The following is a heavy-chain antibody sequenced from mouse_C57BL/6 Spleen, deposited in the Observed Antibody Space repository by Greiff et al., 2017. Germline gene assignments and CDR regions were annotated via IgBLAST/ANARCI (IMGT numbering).Heavy chain of an antibody. CDR2: ISNKANGYTT. V-gene: IGHV7-3*01. J-gene: IGHJ1*03. CDR1: GFTFTAYY. Sequence: EVKLMESGGGLVQPGGSLSLSCAASGFTFTAYYISWVRHPPWPALERLGFISNKANGYTTEHSASVKGRFTISRDNSQSILYLQMNALRAEDSATYYCARGGYFDVWGTGTTVTVSS. CDR3: ARGGYFDV.